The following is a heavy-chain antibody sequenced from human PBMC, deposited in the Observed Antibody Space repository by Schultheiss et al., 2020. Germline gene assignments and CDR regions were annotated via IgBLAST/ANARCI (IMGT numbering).Heavy chain of an antibody. CDR2: IYYSGST. CDR3: ARRGTAMVDYYYYYYMDV. J-gene: IGHJ6*03. D-gene: IGHD5-18*01. Sequence: SETLSLTCAVYGGSFSGYYWSWIRQPPGKGLEWIGYIYYSGSTYYNPSLKSRVTISVDTSKNQFSLKLSSVTAADTAMYYCARRGTAMVDYYYYYYMDVWGKGTTVTVSS. CDR1: GGSFSGYY. V-gene: IGHV4-34*01.